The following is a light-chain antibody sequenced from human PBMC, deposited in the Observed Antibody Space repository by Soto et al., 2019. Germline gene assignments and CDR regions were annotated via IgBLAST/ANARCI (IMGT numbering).Light chain of an antibody. CDR1: QSVNSN. V-gene: IGKV3-15*01. Sequence: EIVMTQSPATLSVSPGERATLSCRASQSVNSNLAWYQQRPGQAPSLLIYAASTRATGVPARFSGSGSGTEVTLTISSLQSEDFAVYYCQQYNYWRTFGQGTKVEIK. J-gene: IGKJ1*01. CDR2: AAS. CDR3: QQYNYWRT.